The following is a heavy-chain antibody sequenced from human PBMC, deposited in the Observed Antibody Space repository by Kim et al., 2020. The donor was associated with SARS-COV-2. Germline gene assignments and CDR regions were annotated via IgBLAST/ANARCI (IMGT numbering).Heavy chain of an antibody. Sequence: YAQKLQGRVTLTTDTSTSTAYMELRSLRSDHTAVYYCARDRHIVVRPFDYWGQGTLVTVSS. J-gene: IGHJ4*02. CDR3: ARDRHIVVRPFDY. D-gene: IGHD2-21*01. V-gene: IGHV1-18*01.